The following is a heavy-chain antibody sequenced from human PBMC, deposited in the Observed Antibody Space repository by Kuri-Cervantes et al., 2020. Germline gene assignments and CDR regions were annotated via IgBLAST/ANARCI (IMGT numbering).Heavy chain of an antibody. J-gene: IGHJ5*02. CDR1: GGSFSGYY. CDR3: ARERYRGWFDP. D-gene: IGHD1-26*01. Sequence: SETLSLTCAVYGGSFSGYYWSWIRQPPGKGLEWIGEINHSGSTIYNPSLKSRVTISVDTSKNQFSLKLSSVTAADTAVYYCARERYRGWFDPWGQGTLVTVSS. V-gene: IGHV4-34*01. CDR2: INHSGST.